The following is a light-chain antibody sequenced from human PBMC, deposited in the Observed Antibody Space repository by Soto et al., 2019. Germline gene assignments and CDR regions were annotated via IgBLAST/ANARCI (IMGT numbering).Light chain of an antibody. CDR1: SSDIGGHNY. CDR2: EVS. J-gene: IGLJ3*02. Sequence: QAVVTQPASVSGSPGQSITVSCTGTSSDIGGHNYVSWYQQHPGKVPKLIIYEVSNRPSGVSNRFSGSKSGNTASLTVSGLQAEDEADYYCSSYTTTSTVVFGGGTKVTVL. V-gene: IGLV2-14*01. CDR3: SSYTTTSTVV.